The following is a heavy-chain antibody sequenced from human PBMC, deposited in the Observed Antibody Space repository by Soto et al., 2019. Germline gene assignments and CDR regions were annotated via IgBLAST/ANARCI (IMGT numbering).Heavy chain of an antibody. CDR3: ARGACNGTSCYVFDP. D-gene: IGHD2-2*01. Sequence: GGSLKFSCVASAFTSRSHWMHWVRQSPGKGLVSDSQINSDGSSATYADGGKGRITCARDNAKKTLYMQMNSLRDEDTDVYYCARGACNGTSCYVFDPWGPGTLVTVSS. CDR2: INSDGSSA. J-gene: IGHJ5*02. CDR1: AFTSRSHW. V-gene: IGHV3-74*03.